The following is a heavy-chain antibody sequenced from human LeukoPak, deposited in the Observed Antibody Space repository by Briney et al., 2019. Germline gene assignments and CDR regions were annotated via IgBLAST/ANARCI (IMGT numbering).Heavy chain of an antibody. V-gene: IGHV1-69*13. CDR1: GGTFSSYA. CDR3: ARWQYYYDSSGYYSGLDDY. CDR2: IIPIFGTA. Sequence: SVKVSCKASGGTFSSYAISWVRQAPGQGLEWMGGIIPIFGTANYAQKFQGRVTITADESTSTAYIELSSLRSEDTAVYYCARWQYYYDSSGYYSGLDDYWGQGTLVTVSS. J-gene: IGHJ4*02. D-gene: IGHD3-22*01.